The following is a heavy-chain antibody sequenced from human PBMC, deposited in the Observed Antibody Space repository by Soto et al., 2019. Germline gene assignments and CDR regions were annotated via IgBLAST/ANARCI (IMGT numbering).Heavy chain of an antibody. CDR3: ASWLKGADIGNYYYGMDV. D-gene: IGHD2-15*01. CDR2: IMPIFRAP. V-gene: IGHV1-69*12. CDR1: GGVFSDYA. Sequence: QVQLVQSGAEVKKPGSSVKVSCKASGGVFSDYAFSWVRQAPGQGLEWLGGIMPIFRAPDYAQKFQGRVTITAXDXTXTXXMEMRSLRSEDTAVYYCASWLKGADIGNYYYGMDVWGQGTTVTV. J-gene: IGHJ6*02.